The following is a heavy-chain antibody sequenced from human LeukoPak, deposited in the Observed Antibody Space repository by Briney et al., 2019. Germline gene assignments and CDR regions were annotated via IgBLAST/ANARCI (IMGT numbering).Heavy chain of an antibody. D-gene: IGHD6-13*01. V-gene: IGHV3-21*05. CDR3: ASQTAAAGRSYGMDV. CDR2: ISSSSSYT. J-gene: IGHJ6*02. CDR1: GFTFSTYT. Sequence: GGSLRLSCAASGFTFSTYTMNWVRQAPGKGLEWVSYISSSSSYTNYADSVKGRFTISRDNAKNSLYLQMNSLRAEDTAVYYCASQTAAAGRSYGMDVWGQGTTVTVSS.